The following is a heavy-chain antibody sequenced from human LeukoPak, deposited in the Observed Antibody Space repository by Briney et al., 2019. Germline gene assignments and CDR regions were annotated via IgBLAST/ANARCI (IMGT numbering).Heavy chain of an antibody. CDR2: IYYSGST. CDR3: ARRIRHGEFDY. V-gene: IGHV4-39*01. D-gene: IGHD7-27*01. Sequence: PSETLSLTCTVSGGSISSSSYYWGWIRQPPGKGLEWIGGIYYSGSTYYNPPLKSRVTISVDTSKNQFSLKLSSVTAADTAVYYCARRIRHGEFDYWGQGTLVTVSS. CDR1: GGSISSSSYY. J-gene: IGHJ4*02.